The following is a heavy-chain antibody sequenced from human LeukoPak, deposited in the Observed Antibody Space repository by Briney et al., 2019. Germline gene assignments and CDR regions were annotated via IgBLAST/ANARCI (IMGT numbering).Heavy chain of an antibody. J-gene: IGHJ3*02. CDR1: RFTTFSSYS. Sequence: GGSLRLSCAASRFTTFSSYSMSWVRQAPGKGLEWVSSISSTSSYIYYADSVKGRFTISRDNAKNSLYLQMNSLRAEDTAVYYCARDSWDCSGGSCYSDDAFDIWGQGTMVTVSS. CDR2: ISSTSSYI. V-gene: IGHV3-21*01. CDR3: ARDSWDCSGGSCYSDDAFDI. D-gene: IGHD2-15*01.